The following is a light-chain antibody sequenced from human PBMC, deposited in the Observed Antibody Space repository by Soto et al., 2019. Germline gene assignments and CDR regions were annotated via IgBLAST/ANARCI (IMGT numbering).Light chain of an antibody. Sequence: IQLTQSPSTLSASFGYGVTITFRASQSISGWLAWFQQKPGKAPKLLIYGASSRATGFPDRFSGSGSGTDFTLTISRLEPEDFAVYYCQQYGSSPGTFGQGTKVDI. V-gene: IGKV1-5*01. CDR1: QSISGW. J-gene: IGKJ1*01. CDR3: QQYGSSPGT. CDR2: GAS.